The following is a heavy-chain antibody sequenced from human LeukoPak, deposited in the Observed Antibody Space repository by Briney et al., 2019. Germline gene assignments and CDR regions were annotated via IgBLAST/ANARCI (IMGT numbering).Heavy chain of an antibody. V-gene: IGHV4-59*08. J-gene: IGHJ4*02. CDR1: GGSISRYY. D-gene: IGHD5-24*01. CDR2: IYYSGST. CDR3: ARREGYNFDY. Sequence: PSETLSLTCTVSGGSISRYYWSWIRQPPGKGLEWIGYIYYSGSTNYNPSLKSRVTISVDTSKNQFSLKLSSVTAADTAVYYCARREGYNFDYWGQGTLVTVSS.